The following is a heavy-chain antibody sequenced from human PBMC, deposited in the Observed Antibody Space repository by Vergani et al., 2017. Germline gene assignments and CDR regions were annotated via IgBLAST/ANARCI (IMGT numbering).Heavy chain of an antibody. D-gene: IGHD7-27*01. CDR3: AREKGTGDLDY. CDR1: GYTFSRYG. V-gene: IGHV1-18*01. J-gene: IGHJ4*02. Sequence: QVQLVQSGAEVKKPGASVKVSCKASGYTFSRYGISWVRQAPGQGLEWMGWISPYNGHTEYAQRLQGRVTMTTDTSTSTAYMELRSLRSDDTAVYSCAREKGTGDLDYWGQGTLVTVSS. CDR2: ISPYNGHT.